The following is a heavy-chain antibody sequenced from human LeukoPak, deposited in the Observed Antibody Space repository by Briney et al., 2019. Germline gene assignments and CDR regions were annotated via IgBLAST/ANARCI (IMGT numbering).Heavy chain of an antibody. CDR3: ARDSSWHVPVPENPVAFDY. CDR2: ISSSSSYI. Sequence: GGSLRLSCAASGFTFSRYSMNWVREAPGKGLKWGSSISSSSSYIYYADSVKGRFTISRDNAKNSLYLQMNSLRAEDTAMYYCARDSSWHVPVPENPVAFDYWGQGTLVTVSS. J-gene: IGHJ4*02. V-gene: IGHV3-21*01. D-gene: IGHD6-13*01. CDR1: GFTFSRYS.